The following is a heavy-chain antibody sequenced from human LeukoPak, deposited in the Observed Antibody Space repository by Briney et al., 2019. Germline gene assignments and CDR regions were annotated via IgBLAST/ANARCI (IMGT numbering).Heavy chain of an antibody. Sequence: GASVKVSCKSSGSTFSNFGINWVRQAPGQGLEWIAWISGNNDNPNYGQKFQGRFTVTTDSSTSTAYMELRNLRSDDTAVYYCARDGTSTDDYWGQGTLVTVSS. D-gene: IGHD2-2*01. CDR2: ISGNNDNP. J-gene: IGHJ4*02. CDR3: ARDGTSTDDY. CDR1: GSTFSNFG. V-gene: IGHV1-18*01.